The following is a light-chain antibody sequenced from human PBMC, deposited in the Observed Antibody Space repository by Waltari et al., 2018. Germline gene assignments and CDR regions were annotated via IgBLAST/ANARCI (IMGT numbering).Light chain of an antibody. CDR1: TSAIGAYKY. Sequence: QSALTQPPSASGSPGQTVIIPCTGTTSAIGAYKYVSWDHQIPGRAPALIIYEVDRRPPGVPDRFSGSKSGNTASLTVSGRQTEDEGDYYCSSYAGSNKLIFGGVTKLTVL. CDR3: SSYAGSNKLI. J-gene: IGLJ2*01. V-gene: IGLV2-8*01. CDR2: EVD.